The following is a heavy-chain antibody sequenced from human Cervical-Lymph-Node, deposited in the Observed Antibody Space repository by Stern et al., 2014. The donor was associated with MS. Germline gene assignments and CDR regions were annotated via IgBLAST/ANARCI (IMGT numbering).Heavy chain of an antibody. CDR2: IIPMFGTA. J-gene: IGHJ6*02. Sequence: MQLVESGAEVKKPGSSVRVSCKASGGTFSSHAISWVRQAPGQGLEWMGGIIPMFGTAKAAQKFQGRVTITEDDSTSTAYMEVSSLRSEDTAVYYCASSVGELTPEAVWGQGTTVTVFS. CDR1: GGTFSSHA. D-gene: IGHD3-10*01. CDR3: ASSVGELTPEAV. V-gene: IGHV1-69*01.